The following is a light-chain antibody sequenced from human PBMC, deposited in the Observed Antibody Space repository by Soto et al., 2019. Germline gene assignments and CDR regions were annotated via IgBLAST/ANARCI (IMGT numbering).Light chain of an antibody. CDR1: QSVSSSY. CDR2: EAS. CDR3: QQYGSSPPT. Sequence: EVVLTQSPGTLSLSPGERATLSCRASQSVSSSYVAWYQQKPGQAPRLLIYEASIRAIVIPDRFSGSGSGRDFALTISRLEAEDFAVYHCQQYGSSPPTFGQESKVEIK. V-gene: IGKV3-20*01. J-gene: IGKJ1*01.